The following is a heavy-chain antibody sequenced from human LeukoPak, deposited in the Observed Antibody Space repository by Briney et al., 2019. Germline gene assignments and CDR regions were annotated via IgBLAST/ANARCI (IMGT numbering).Heavy chain of an antibody. V-gene: IGHV3-23*01. CDR2: ISGSGGST. CDR3: AKAPVGPFDY. Sequence: GGSLRLSCAASGLTFSSYSMNWVRQAPGKGLEWVSAISGSGGSTYYADSVKGRFTISRDNSKNTLYLQMNSLRAEDTAVYYCAKAPVGPFDYWGQGTLVTVSS. CDR1: GLTFSSYS. J-gene: IGHJ4*02. D-gene: IGHD3-10*01.